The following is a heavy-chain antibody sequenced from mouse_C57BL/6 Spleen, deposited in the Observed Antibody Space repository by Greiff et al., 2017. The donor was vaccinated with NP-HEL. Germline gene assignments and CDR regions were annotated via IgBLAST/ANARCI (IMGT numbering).Heavy chain of an antibody. CDR3: ARWGLLRDYFDY. CDR1: GYTFTSYW. CDR2: IDPSDSYT. D-gene: IGHD2-3*01. J-gene: IGHJ2*01. Sequence: QVHVKQPGAELVRPGTSVKLSCKASGYTFTSYWMHWVKQRPGQGLEWIGVIDPSDSYTNYNQKFKGKATLTVDTSSSTAYMQLSSLTSEDSAVYYCARWGLLRDYFDYWGQGTTLTVSS. V-gene: IGHV1-59*01.